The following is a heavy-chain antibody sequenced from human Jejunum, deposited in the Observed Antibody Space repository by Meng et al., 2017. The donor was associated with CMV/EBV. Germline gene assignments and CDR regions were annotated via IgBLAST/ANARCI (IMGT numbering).Heavy chain of an antibody. J-gene: IGHJ4*02. CDR2: IHDTGST. CDR3: ARGSIFVSFDS. V-gene: IGHV4-30-4*08. D-gene: IGHD3-3*01. CDR1: GGSIGSGDYY. Sequence: PQGSRPGLVKPSPTLSLTCSVSGGSIGSGDYYWSWIRQPPGKGLEWIGYIHDTGSTYYNPSLKSRVDISLGTSRNHFSLTLSSVTAEDTAVYFCARGSIFVSFDSWGQGTLVTVSS.